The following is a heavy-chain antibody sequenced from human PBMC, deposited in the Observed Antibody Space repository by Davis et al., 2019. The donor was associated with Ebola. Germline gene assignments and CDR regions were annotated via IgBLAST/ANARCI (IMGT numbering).Heavy chain of an antibody. V-gene: IGHV3-30*18. CDR1: GFTFSSYG. D-gene: IGHD4-11*01. J-gene: IGHJ6*04. CDR2: ISYDGSNK. CDR3: AKDHTVTNYYGMDV. Sequence: GESLKISCAASGFTFSSYGMHWVRQAPGKGLEWVAVISYDGSNKYYADSVKGRFTISRDNAKNSLYLQMNSLRAEDTALYYCAKDHTVTNYYGMDVWGKGTTVTVSS.